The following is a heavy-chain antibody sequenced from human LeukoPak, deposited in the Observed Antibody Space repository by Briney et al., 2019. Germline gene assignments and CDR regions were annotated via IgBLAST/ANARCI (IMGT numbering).Heavy chain of an antibody. CDR2: IIPIFGTA. D-gene: IGHD2-15*01. CDR3: ARVPRLVENWFDP. Sequence: SVKVSCTASGYTFSGYGISWVRQAPGQGLEWMGGIIPIFGTANYAQKFQGRVTITADESTSTAYMELSSLRSEDTAVYYCARVPRLVENWFDPWGQGTLVTVSS. V-gene: IGHV1-69*13. CDR1: GYTFSGYG. J-gene: IGHJ5*02.